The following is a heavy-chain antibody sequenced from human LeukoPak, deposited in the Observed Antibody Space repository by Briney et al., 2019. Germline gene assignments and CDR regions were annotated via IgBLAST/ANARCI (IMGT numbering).Heavy chain of an antibody. CDR2: IYSGGST. CDR3: AREEGCRTNGVCYTWFDP. Sequence: GGSLRLSCAASGFTVSSNYMSWVRQAPGKGLEWVSVIYSGGSTYYADSVKGRFTISRDNSKNTLYLQMNSLRADDTAVYYCAREEGCRTNGVCYTWFDPWGQGTLVTVSS. CDR1: GFTVSSNY. V-gene: IGHV3-53*01. D-gene: IGHD2-8*01. J-gene: IGHJ5*02.